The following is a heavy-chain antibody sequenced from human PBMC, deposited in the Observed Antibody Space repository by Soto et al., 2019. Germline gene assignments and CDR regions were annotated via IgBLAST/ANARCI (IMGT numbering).Heavy chain of an antibody. Sequence: SGPTLVNPTQTLTLTCTFSGFSLSTSGVGVGWIRQPPGKALEWLALIYWDDDKRYSPSLKSRLTITKDTSKSQVVLTMTNMDPVHTATYYCTHKPSTVYYFDYWGQGSLVTVSS. J-gene: IGHJ4*02. CDR1: GFSLSTSGVG. D-gene: IGHD1-20*01. CDR2: IYWDDDK. CDR3: THKPSTVYYFDY. V-gene: IGHV2-5*02.